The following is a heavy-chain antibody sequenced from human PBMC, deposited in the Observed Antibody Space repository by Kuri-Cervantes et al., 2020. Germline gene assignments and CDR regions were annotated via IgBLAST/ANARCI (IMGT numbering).Heavy chain of an antibody. CDR2: FHHSGST. Sequence: SETLSLTCTVSGYSISSGYYWGWTRQPPGKGLEWIGNFHHSGSTYYNPSLKSRVTISVDTSKNQFSLKLTSVTAADTAVYYCARVPGYSSSWYGPWFDPWGQGTLVTVSS. CDR1: GYSISSGYY. D-gene: IGHD6-13*01. V-gene: IGHV4-38-2*02. J-gene: IGHJ5*02. CDR3: ARVPGYSSSWYGPWFDP.